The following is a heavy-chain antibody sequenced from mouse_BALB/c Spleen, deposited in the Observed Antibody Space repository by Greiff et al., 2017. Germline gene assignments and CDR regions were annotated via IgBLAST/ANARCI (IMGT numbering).Heavy chain of an antibody. D-gene: IGHD1-2*01. J-gene: IGHJ4*01. V-gene: IGHV5-4*02. Sequence: EVKLMESGGGLVKPGGSLKLSCAASGFTFSDYYMYWVRQTPEKRLEWVATISDGGSYTYYPDSVKGRFTISRDNAKNNLYLQMSSLKSEDTAMYYCARALRLRGAMDYWGQGTSVTVSS. CDR1: GFTFSDYY. CDR3: ARALRLRGAMDY. CDR2: ISDGGSYT.